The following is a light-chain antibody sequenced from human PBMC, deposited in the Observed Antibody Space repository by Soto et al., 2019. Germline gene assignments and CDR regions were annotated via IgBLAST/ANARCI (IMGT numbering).Light chain of an antibody. V-gene: IGLV2-14*01. CDR2: EVS. J-gene: IGLJ1*01. CDR1: SSDVGAYNY. Sequence: QSALTQPASVSGSPGQSITISCSGTSSDVGAYNYVSWYQHHPGKAPKLMIYEVSTRPSGVSNRFSGSKSGNTASLTISGLQAEDEADYYCSSYRSSSSLYVFGSGTKVTVL. CDR3: SSYRSSSSLYV.